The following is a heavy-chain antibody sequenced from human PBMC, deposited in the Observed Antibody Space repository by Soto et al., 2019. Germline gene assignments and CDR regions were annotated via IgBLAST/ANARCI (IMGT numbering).Heavy chain of an antibody. CDR2: INPKSGGT. Sequence: WASVKVSCKASGYTFIGYYMHWVRQAPGQGLEWMGWINPKSGGTIYAQRFQGRVTMTRDTSINTAYMELSRLRPDDTAVYYCARDSYYDVLTGYSRNAFDIWGQGTVVTVSS. V-gene: IGHV1-2*02. CDR3: ARDSYYDVLTGYSRNAFDI. J-gene: IGHJ3*02. CDR1: GYTFIGYY. D-gene: IGHD3-9*01.